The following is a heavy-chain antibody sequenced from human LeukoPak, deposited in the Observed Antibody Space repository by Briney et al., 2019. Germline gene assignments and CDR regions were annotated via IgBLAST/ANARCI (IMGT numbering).Heavy chain of an antibody. CDR1: GGSISSYY. V-gene: IGHV4-59*07. Sequence: KTSDTLSLTCTVSGGSISSYYWNWIRQPPGKGLEGIGYIYYSGSNNYSPSLKSRLTISVDSSKNQFSLKLSSVTAADTAVYHCARGGWYPESFQHWGQGALVTVSS. J-gene: IGHJ1*01. CDR3: ARGGWYPESFQH. CDR2: IYYSGSN. D-gene: IGHD6-19*01.